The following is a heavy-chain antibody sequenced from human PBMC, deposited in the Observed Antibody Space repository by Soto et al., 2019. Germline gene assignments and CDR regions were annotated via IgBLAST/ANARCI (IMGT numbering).Heavy chain of an antibody. Sequence: GGSLRLSCAASGFTFDDYAMHWVRQGPGKGLEWVSSISGSGGSTYYADSVKGRFTISRDNSKNTLYLQMNSLRAEDTAVYYCAYMYNWNVGFDDWGQGTLVTVSS. CDR2: ISGSGGST. J-gene: IGHJ4*02. CDR3: AYMYNWNVGFDD. D-gene: IGHD1-1*01. V-gene: IGHV3-23*01. CDR1: GFTFDDYA.